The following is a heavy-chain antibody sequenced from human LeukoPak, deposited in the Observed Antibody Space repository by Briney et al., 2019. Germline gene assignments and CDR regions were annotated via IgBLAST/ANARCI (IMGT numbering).Heavy chain of an antibody. V-gene: IGHV3-30*04. Sequence: PGRSLRLSCAASGFTFSSYAMHWVRQAPGKGLEWVAVISYDGSNKYYADSVKGRFTISRDNSKNTLYLQMNSLRVDDTAVYYCARDKFSSDWYLDYWGQGTRVTVSP. J-gene: IGHJ4*02. CDR3: ARDKFSSDWYLDY. CDR2: ISYDGSNK. D-gene: IGHD3-22*01. CDR1: GFTFSSYA.